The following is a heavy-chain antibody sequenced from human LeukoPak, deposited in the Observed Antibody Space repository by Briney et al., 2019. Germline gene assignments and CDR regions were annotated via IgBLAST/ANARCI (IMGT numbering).Heavy chain of an antibody. CDR1: GGSISSYY. J-gene: IGHJ5*02. CDR3: ARGRYDFWSGPXVXDP. Sequence: SETLSLTCTVSGGSISSYYWSWIRQPPGKGLEWIGYIYYSGSTNYNPSLKSRVTISVDTSKNQFSLKLSSVTAADTAVYYCARGRYDFWSGPXVXDPWGQGTLVTVSS. V-gene: IGHV4-59*01. D-gene: IGHD3-3*01. CDR2: IYYSGST.